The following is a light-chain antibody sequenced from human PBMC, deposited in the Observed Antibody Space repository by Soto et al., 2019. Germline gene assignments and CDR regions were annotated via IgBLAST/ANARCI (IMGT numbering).Light chain of an antibody. V-gene: IGKV1-39*01. J-gene: IGKJ3*01. CDR2: AAS. CDR1: QGISSY. CDR3: QQSYSRVFT. Sequence: DIQLTQSPSFLSASVGDRATITCRASQGISSYLAWYQQKPGKAPKLLIFAASSLQRGVPARFSGSGSGTDFTLTISSLQPDDFGTYYCQQSYSRVFTFGPGTKVDF.